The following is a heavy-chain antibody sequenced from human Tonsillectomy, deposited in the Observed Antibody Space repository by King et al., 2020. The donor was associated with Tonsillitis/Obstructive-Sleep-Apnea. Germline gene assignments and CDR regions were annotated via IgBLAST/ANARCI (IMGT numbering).Heavy chain of an antibody. CDR3: TTYNFWTRYKGPLFQH. CDR1: GFTFSNAW. V-gene: IGHV3-15*04. CDR2: IESKADGGTT. Sequence: EVQLVESGGGLVKPGGSLRLSCPASGFTFSNAWMNWVRQAPGKGLEWIGRIESKADGGTTDYAAPVKGRFTISRDDSKNTLYLQMDSLKTDDTAVYYCTTYNFWTRYKGPLFQHWGQGTLVTVSS. J-gene: IGHJ1*01. D-gene: IGHD3/OR15-3a*01.